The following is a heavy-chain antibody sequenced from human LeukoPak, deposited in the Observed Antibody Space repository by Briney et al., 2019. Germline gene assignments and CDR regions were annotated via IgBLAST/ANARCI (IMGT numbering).Heavy chain of an antibody. J-gene: IGHJ4*02. Sequence: SETLSLTCTVSGGSISSSSYYWSWIRQPPGKGLEYIGYVYDTGSTNYSPSLKSRVTISVDTSKNQFSLKLSSVTAADTAKYFCARAKPGSPPDYWGQGTLVTVSS. CDR2: VYDTGST. D-gene: IGHD3-10*01. CDR3: ARAKPGSPPDY. V-gene: IGHV4-61*01. CDR1: GGSISSSSYY.